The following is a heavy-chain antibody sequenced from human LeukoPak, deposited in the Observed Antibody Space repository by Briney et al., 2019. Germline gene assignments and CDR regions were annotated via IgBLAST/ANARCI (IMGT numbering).Heavy chain of an antibody. CDR1: GFTFSGSA. D-gene: IGHD6-13*01. Sequence: GGSLRLSCAASGFTFSGSAMHWVRQASGKGLEWVGRIRSKANSYATAYAASVKGRFTISRDDSKNTAYLQMNSLKTEDTAVYYCTRPGYSSRWMPNYWGQGTLVTVSS. V-gene: IGHV3-73*01. J-gene: IGHJ4*02. CDR3: TRPGYSSRWMPNY. CDR2: IRSKANSYAT.